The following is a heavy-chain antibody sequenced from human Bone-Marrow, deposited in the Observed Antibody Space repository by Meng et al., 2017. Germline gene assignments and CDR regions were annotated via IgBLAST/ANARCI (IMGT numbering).Heavy chain of an antibody. D-gene: IGHD3/OR15-3a*01. CDR1: GFTFSNAY. CDR3: TGHIDY. J-gene: IGHJ4*02. Sequence: EVQVGEAGGGLVKPGGSLRLSCEGSGFTFSNAYMSWVRQVPGKRLEWVGRIKSKPDGETTDYAAPVKGRFTISRDDSKNTMYLQMNSLKTEDTAVYYCTGHIDYWGRGTPVTVSS. V-gene: IGHV3-15*01. CDR2: IKSKPDGETT.